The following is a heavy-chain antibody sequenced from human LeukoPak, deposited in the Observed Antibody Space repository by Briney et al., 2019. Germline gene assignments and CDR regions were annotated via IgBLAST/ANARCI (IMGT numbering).Heavy chain of an antibody. Sequence: GSLRLSCAASGFTFSSYSMNWVRQAPGKGLEWVSYISSSSTIYYADSVKGRFTISRDNAKNSLYLQMNSLRDEDTAVYYCAGSGDDYVWGSYSARFDPWGQGTLVTVSS. CDR2: ISSSSTI. V-gene: IGHV3-48*02. CDR3: AGSGDDYVWGSYSARFDP. D-gene: IGHD3-16*01. CDR1: GFTFSSYS. J-gene: IGHJ5*02.